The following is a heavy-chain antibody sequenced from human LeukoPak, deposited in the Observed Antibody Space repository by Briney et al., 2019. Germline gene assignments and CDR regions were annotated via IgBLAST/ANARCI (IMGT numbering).Heavy chain of an antibody. D-gene: IGHD3-22*01. V-gene: IGHV4-39*01. CDR3: ARSDYYDYRQIDF. J-gene: IGHJ4*02. CDR1: GDSISTSSYY. Sequence: SETLSLTCTVSGDSISTSSYYWGWIRQPPGKGLEWLGSIYYSGISHYNPSLKRRVTIYVDTSRNQFSLHLYSVTAVDTAVFYCARSDYYDYRQIDFWGQGTLVTVSS. CDR2: IYYSGIS.